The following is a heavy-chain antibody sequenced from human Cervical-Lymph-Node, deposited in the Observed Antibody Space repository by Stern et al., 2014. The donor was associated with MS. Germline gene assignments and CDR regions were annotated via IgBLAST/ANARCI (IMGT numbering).Heavy chain of an antibody. CDR3: ARGELKEGLVRGMDV. Sequence: VQLVESGAEVKKPGSSAKVPCKASGGTFSSYAISWVRQAPGQGLEWMGGTIPIFGTANYAQKFQGRVTITADESTSTAYMELSSLRSEDTAVYYCARGELKEGLVRGMDVWGQGTTVTVSS. D-gene: IGHD1-26*01. J-gene: IGHJ6*02. V-gene: IGHV1-69*01. CDR2: TIPIFGTA. CDR1: GGTFSSYA.